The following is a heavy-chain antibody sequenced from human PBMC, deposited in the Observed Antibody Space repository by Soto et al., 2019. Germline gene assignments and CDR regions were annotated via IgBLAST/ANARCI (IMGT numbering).Heavy chain of an antibody. J-gene: IGHJ3*01. CDR3: AKYLAPAGRALDV. V-gene: IGHV3-23*01. CDR1: GFTFSSHA. Sequence: EVQLLDSGGGLVQPGGSLRLSCAASGFTFSSHAMGWVRQAPGKGLEWVSSISASGDITWHADSVKGRFTFSRDNSKNTMSLQMNSLRAEDTAVYHCAKYLAPAGRALDVWGQGTVVIVSS. CDR2: ISASGDIT. D-gene: IGHD6-13*01.